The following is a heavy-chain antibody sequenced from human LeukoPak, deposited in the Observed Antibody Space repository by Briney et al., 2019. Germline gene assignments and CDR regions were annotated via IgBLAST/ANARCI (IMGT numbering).Heavy chain of an antibody. Sequence: GGSLRLSCVASGYTFSSLSINWVRQAPGKGLEWVSSISVRSNYIYYADSVRGRFSISRDDARDSLFLQMNSLRAEDTAVYYCVRLRRNSDTSGYYYYYDFWGQGTLVTVSS. CDR1: GYTFSSLS. V-gene: IGHV3-21*01. J-gene: IGHJ4*02. CDR2: ISVRSNYI. D-gene: IGHD3-22*01. CDR3: VRLRRNSDTSGYYYYYDF.